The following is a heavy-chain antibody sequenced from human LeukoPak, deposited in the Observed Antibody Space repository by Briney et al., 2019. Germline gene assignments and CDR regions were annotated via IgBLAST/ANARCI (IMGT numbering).Heavy chain of an antibody. Sequence: PETRSLTCAVYGGSFSGYYWSWISQPPGKGLEWIGEINHSGSTNYNPSLKSRVTISVDTSKNQFSLKLSSVTASDTAVYYCARGFHIKGFDYWGERTLASVSS. CDR1: GGSFSGYY. CDR3: ARGFHIKGFDY. J-gene: IGHJ4*02. D-gene: IGHD1-14*01. V-gene: IGHV4-34*01. CDR2: INHSGST.